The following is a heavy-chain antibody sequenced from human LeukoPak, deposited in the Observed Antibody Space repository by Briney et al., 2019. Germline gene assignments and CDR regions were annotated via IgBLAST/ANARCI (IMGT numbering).Heavy chain of an antibody. V-gene: IGHV3-21*01. D-gene: IGHD3-22*01. Sequence: PGGSLRLSCAASGFTFSSYWMSLVRQAPGKGLEWVSSISSSSSYIYYADSVKGRFTISRDNAKNSLYLQMNSLRAGDTAVYYCAREYHDSSDYYYYYGMDVWGQGTTVTVSS. J-gene: IGHJ6*02. CDR2: ISSSSSYI. CDR1: GFTFSSYW. CDR3: AREYHDSSDYYYYYGMDV.